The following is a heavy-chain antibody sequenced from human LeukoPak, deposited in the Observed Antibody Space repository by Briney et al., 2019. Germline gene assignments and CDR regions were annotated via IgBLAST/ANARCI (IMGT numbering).Heavy chain of an antibody. D-gene: IGHD3-9*01. Sequence: SETLSLTCTVSGGSISSYYWSWIRQPPGKGLEWIGYIYYSGSTNYNPSLKSRVTISVDTSKNQFSLKLSSVTAADTAVYYCARVGVLRYFGWLPYAFDIWGQGTMVTVSS. CDR2: IYYSGST. CDR3: ARVGVLRYFGWLPYAFDI. CDR1: GGSISSYY. V-gene: IGHV4-59*01. J-gene: IGHJ3*02.